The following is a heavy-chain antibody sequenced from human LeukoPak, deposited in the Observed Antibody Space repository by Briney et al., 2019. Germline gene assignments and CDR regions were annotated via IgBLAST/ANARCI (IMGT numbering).Heavy chain of an antibody. Sequence: ASVKVSCKASGYTFTGYYMHWVRQAPGQGLEWMGWINPNSGGTNYAQKFQGRVTMTRDTSISTAYMELSRLRSDDTAVYYCARATYDFWSGYPNFDYWGQGTLVTVSS. CDR2: INPNSGGT. J-gene: IGHJ4*02. D-gene: IGHD3-3*01. CDR1: GYTFTGYY. CDR3: ARATYDFWSGYPNFDY. V-gene: IGHV1-2*02.